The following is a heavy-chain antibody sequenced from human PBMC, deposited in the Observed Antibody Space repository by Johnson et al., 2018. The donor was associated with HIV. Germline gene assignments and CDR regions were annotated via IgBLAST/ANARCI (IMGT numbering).Heavy chain of an antibody. Sequence: QVQLVESGGGLVQPGGSLRLSCAASGFTVSSYAMHWVRQAPGKGLEWVAVISYDGSNKYYADSVKGRFTSSRDNSKNTLYLQMNSLRAEDTAVYYCARRGYSSSGGAFDIWGQGTMVTVSS. CDR1: GFTVSSYA. CDR2: ISYDGSNK. J-gene: IGHJ3*02. V-gene: IGHV3-30-3*01. D-gene: IGHD6-6*01. CDR3: ARRGYSSSGGAFDI.